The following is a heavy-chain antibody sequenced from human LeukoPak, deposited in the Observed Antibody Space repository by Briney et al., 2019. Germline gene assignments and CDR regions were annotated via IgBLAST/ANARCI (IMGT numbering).Heavy chain of an antibody. CDR1: GFRFDDFG. Sequence: GGSLRLSCAASGFRFDDFGKSWVRQAPGKGLERVSGMNSNGDITGYADSVKGRFTISRDNAKNFLYLQMDILRAEDTALYYCTRKGLGGELGGFDHWGQGTLVTVSS. J-gene: IGHJ4*02. V-gene: IGHV3-20*04. D-gene: IGHD1-26*01. CDR2: MNSNGDIT. CDR3: TRKGLGGELGGFDH.